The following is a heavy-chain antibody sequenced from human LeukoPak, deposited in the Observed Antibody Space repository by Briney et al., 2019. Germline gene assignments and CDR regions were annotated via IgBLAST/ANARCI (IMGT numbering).Heavy chain of an antibody. CDR1: GFTFSSFG. V-gene: IGHV3-33*01. D-gene: IGHD3-16*01. Sequence: AGRSLRLSCAAAGFTFSSFGMHWVRQAPGKGLEWVAVIWSEGNNKYYADSVKGRFTISRDNSKNTLYLQMNSLTAEATAVYYCARDMTYYYGMDVWGQGTTVTVSS. J-gene: IGHJ6*02. CDR3: ARDMTYYYGMDV. CDR2: IWSEGNNK.